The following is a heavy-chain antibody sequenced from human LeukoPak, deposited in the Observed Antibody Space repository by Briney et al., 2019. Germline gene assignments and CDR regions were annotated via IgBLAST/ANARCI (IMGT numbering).Heavy chain of an antibody. D-gene: IGHD2-2*01. CDR1: GGTLSSYA. CDR3: ARVPYCSSTSCYPNWFDP. CDR2: IIPIFGTA. Sequence: SVKVSCKASGGTLSSYAISWVRQAPGQGLEWMGGIIPIFGTANYAQKFQGRVTITADKSTSTAYMELSSLRSEDTAVYYCARVPYCSSTSCYPNWFDPWGQGTLVTVSS. V-gene: IGHV1-69*06. J-gene: IGHJ5*02.